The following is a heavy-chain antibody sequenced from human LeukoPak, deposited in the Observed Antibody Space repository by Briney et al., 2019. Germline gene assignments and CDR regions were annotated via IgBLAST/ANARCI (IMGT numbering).Heavy chain of an antibody. Sequence: SETLSLTCTVSGGSISSYYWSWIRQPPGKGLEWIGYIYYSGSTNYNPSLKSRVTISVDTSKNQFSLKLSSVTAADTAVYYCTRDSSSEGYMDVWGKGTTVTVSS. V-gene: IGHV4-59*01. J-gene: IGHJ6*03. D-gene: IGHD6-13*01. CDR2: IYYSGST. CDR1: GGSISSYY. CDR3: TRDSSSEGYMDV.